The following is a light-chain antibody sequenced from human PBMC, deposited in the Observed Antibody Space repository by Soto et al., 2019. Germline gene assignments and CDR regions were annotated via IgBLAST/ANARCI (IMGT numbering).Light chain of an antibody. J-gene: IGKJ4*01. Sequence: RPINTCRASQASTNNLAWYQQKPGRPPRLLIYEESTLPSGVPSRFSGRKVGTQFILTIDSLQPEDFATYYCQQVNSYPRTSGGGTDV. V-gene: IGKV1-9*01. CDR1: QASTNN. CDR2: EES. CDR3: QQVNSYPRT.